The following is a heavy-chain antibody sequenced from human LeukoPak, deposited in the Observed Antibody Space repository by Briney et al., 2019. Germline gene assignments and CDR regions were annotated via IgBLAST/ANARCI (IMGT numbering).Heavy chain of an antibody. Sequence: GGSLRLSCAASGFTFSGSAMHWVRQASGKGLEWVGRIRSKANSYATAYAASVKGRFTISRDDSKNTAYLQMNGLKTEDTAVYYCTRRLSSSGYYWGQGTLVTVSS. CDR1: GFTFSGSA. D-gene: IGHD3-22*01. V-gene: IGHV3-73*01. CDR2: IRSKANSYAT. J-gene: IGHJ4*02. CDR3: TRRLSSSGYY.